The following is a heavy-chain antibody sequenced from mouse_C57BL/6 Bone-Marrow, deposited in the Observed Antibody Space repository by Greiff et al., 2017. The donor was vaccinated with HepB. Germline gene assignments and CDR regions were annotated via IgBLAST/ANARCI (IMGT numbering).Heavy chain of an antibody. CDR2: ISSGSSTI. V-gene: IGHV5-17*01. J-gene: IGHJ1*03. CDR1: GFTFSDYG. D-gene: IGHD1-1*01. CDR3: ARNYGSSYRWYFDV. Sequence: DVMLVESGGGLVKPGGSLKLSCAASGFTFSDYGMHWVRQAPEKGLEWVAYISSGSSTIYYADTVKGRFTISRDNAKNTLFLQMTSLRSEDTAMYYCARNYGSSYRWYFDVWGTGTTVTVSS.